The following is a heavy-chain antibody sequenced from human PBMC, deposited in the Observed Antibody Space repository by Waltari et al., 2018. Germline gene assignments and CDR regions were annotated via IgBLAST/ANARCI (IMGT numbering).Heavy chain of an antibody. J-gene: IGHJ4*02. CDR2: IRSSGSTI. Sequence: EVQLVESGGGLVQPGGSLRLSCAASGFTFSRYELNWVRQAPGKGLEWVSYIRSSGSTIYYADSVKGRFTISRDNAKNSLYLQMNSLRAEDTAVYYCARGDNWGFDYWGQGTLVTVSS. D-gene: IGHD7-27*01. V-gene: IGHV3-48*03. CDR1: GFTFSRYE. CDR3: ARGDNWGFDY.